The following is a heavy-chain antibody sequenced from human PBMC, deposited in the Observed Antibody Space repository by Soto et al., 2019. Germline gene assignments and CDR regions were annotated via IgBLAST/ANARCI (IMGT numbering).Heavy chain of an antibody. CDR1: GYTFSNYG. CDR2: ISAYTGNT. J-gene: IGHJ4*02. CDR3: ARSHWRSDYIEGFNY. V-gene: IGHV1-18*04. Sequence: QVQLLQSGAAVEKPGASLTVSCEASGYTFSNYGFNWVRQAPGQGLECMGWISAYTGNTNIAQKFQGRVTLTTDTSSITAYLDLRNLKSVDTAIYYCARSHWRSDYIEGFNYWGQGTQVTVYS. D-gene: IGHD2-8*02.